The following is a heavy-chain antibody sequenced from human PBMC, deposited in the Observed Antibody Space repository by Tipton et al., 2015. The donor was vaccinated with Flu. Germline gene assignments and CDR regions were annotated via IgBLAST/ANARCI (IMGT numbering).Heavy chain of an antibody. CDR2: VYYSGST. D-gene: IGHD6-13*01. CDR3: ARRPFSTSWYF. Sequence: TLSLTCAVSGDSISSGYYWGWIRQPPGRGLEWIGSVYYSGSTYYNPSLKSRVTISVDTSRNQFSLKLSSVTAADTAVYYCARRPFSTSWYFWGQGTLVTVSS. V-gene: IGHV4-38-2*01. J-gene: IGHJ4*02. CDR1: GDSISSGYY.